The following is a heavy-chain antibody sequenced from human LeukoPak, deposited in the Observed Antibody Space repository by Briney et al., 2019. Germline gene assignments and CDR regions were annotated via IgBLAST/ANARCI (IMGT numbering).Heavy chain of an antibody. CDR1: GYPFTTYY. CDR3: ASPADILTGYFNFDY. Sequence: ASVKVSCKASGYPFTTYYIHWVRQAPGQTLEWMGWVNPNSGGTNYAQKFQGRVTMTRDTSTITAYMELSRLRSDDTAVYYCASPADILTGYFNFDYWGQGTLVTVSS. CDR2: VNPNSGGT. J-gene: IGHJ4*02. D-gene: IGHD3-9*01. V-gene: IGHV1-2*02.